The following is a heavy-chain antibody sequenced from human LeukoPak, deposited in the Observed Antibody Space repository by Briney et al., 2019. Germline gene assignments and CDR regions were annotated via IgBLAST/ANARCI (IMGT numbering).Heavy chain of an antibody. CDR2: IYTSGST. CDR1: GGSITTGSYY. V-gene: IGHV4-61*02. CDR3: ARCGDSDDAFDI. J-gene: IGHJ3*02. Sequence: HPSETLSLTCTVSGGSITTGSYYWNWIRQPAGKGLEWIGRIYTSGSTSYNPSLESRVTISVDTSKNQFSLRLSSVTAADTAVYYCARCGDSDDAFDIWDQGTRVTVSS. D-gene: IGHD2-21*02.